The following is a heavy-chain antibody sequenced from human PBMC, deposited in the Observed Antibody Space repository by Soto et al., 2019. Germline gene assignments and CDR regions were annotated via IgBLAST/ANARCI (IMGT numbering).Heavy chain of an antibody. Sequence: QLQLQESCSGLVKPSQTLSLTCAVSGGSISSGGHSWSWIRQPPGKGLECIGCISHSGSTYYNPSLKSRVTISVDKSQNQLSLKLTSVTAADTAVYYCARGGLLPDYWGQGTLVTVSS. V-gene: IGHV4-30-2*01. CDR3: ARGGLLPDY. CDR2: ISHSGST. J-gene: IGHJ4*02. D-gene: IGHD6-19*01. CDR1: GGSISSGGHS.